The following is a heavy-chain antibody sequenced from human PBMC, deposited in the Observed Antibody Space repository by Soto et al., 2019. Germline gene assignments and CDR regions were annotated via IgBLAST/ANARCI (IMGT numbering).Heavy chain of an antibody. D-gene: IGHD3-10*01. J-gene: IGHJ4*02. V-gene: IGHV3-33*01. CDR3: ARDIRGTMVRAVINY. Sequence: QVQLVESGGGVVQPGRSLRLSCAASGFTFSSYGMHWVRQAPGKGLEWVAVIWYDGSNKYYADSVKGRFTISRDNSKNTLSLQMNSLRAEDTAVYYCARDIRGTMVRAVINYWGQGTLVTVSS. CDR1: GFTFSSYG. CDR2: IWYDGSNK.